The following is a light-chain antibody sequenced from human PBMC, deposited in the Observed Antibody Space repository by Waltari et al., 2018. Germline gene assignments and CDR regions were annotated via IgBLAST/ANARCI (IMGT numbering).Light chain of an antibody. Sequence: SYELTQPVSVSVPLGQTATITCGGNMIGTKNVNWFQQKPGQAPVLVIHRNSNRPPGIPERFSASNSGNTATLTITRAQADDEADFYCQVWVSSIAFFGGGTKLTVL. CDR3: QVWVSSIAF. CDR2: RNS. J-gene: IGLJ2*01. V-gene: IGLV3-9*01. CDR1: MIGTKN.